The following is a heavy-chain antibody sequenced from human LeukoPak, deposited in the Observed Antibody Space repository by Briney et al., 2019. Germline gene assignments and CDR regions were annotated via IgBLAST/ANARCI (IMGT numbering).Heavy chain of an antibody. J-gene: IGHJ4*02. Sequence: SETLSLTCTVSGGSISSYYWSWIRQPPGKGLEWIGYIYYSGSTNYNPSLKSRVTMSVDTSKNQFSLKLSSVTAADTAVYYCARAPITMVRGVISGFDYWGQGTLVTVSS. D-gene: IGHD3-10*01. CDR1: GGSISSYY. CDR2: IYYSGST. V-gene: IGHV4-59*01. CDR3: ARAPITMVRGVISGFDY.